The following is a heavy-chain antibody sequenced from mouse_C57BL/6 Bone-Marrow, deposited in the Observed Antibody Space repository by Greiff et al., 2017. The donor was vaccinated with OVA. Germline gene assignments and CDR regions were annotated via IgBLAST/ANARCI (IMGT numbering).Heavy chain of an antibody. D-gene: IGHD2-4*01. J-gene: IGHJ4*01. Sequence: VKDRFTISRDDSESMLYLQMNNLKTEDTAMYYCVRTYDYDVLCMDYWGQGTSVTVSS. V-gene: IGHV10-1*01. CDR3: VRTYDYDVLCMDY.